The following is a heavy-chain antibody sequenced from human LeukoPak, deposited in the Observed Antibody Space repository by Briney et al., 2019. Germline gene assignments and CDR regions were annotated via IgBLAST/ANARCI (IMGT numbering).Heavy chain of an antibody. CDR2: IYYSGST. CDR1: GGSISSGGYY. J-gene: IGHJ4*02. CDR3: ARDRRGGGRLDY. V-gene: IGHV4-31*03. D-gene: IGHD2-15*01. Sequence: SETLSLTCTVSGGSISSGGYYWSWIRQHPGKGLEWIGYIYYSGSTYYNPSLKSRVTISVDTSKNQFSLKLSSVTAADTAVYYWARDRRGGGRLDYGGQGPLVTVSS.